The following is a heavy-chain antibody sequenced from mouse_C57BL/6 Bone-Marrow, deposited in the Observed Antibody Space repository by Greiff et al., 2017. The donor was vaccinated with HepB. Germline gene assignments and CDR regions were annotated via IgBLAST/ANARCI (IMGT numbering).Heavy chain of an antibody. V-gene: IGHV1-81*01. D-gene: IGHD1-1*01. CDR2: IYPRSGNT. CDR1: GYTFTSYG. Sequence: QVQLKESGAELARPGASVKLSCKASGYTFTSYGISWVKQRTGQGLEWIGEIYPRSGNTYYNEKFKGKATLTADKSSSTAYMELRSLTSEDSAVYFCARSATVVATGWGQGTLVTVSA. J-gene: IGHJ3*02. CDR3: ARSATVVATG.